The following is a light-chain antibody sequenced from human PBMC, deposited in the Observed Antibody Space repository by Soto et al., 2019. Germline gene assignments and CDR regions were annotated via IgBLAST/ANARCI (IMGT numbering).Light chain of an antibody. CDR2: AAS. Sequence: AIQMTQSPSSLSASVGDRVTITCGASQGIRNDLGWYQQKPGKAPKLLIYAASSLQSGVPSRFSGSGSGTDFTLTISRLEPEDFAVYYCQQYGTSLWTFGQGTKVDIK. J-gene: IGKJ1*01. CDR3: QQYGTSLWT. CDR1: QGIRND. V-gene: IGKV1-6*01.